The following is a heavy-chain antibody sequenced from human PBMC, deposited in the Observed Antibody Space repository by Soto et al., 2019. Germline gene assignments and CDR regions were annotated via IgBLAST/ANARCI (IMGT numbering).Heavy chain of an antibody. CDR1: GDSISNLDYF. CDR2: IYKSATT. V-gene: IGHV4-30-4*01. CDR3: ARGRYCLTGRCFPNWFDS. J-gene: IGHJ5*01. D-gene: IGHD7-27*01. Sequence: QVQLLESGPGLVKPSQTLSLTCSVSGDSISNLDYFWAWIRQPPAQALEYIGYIYKSATTYYNPSFESRVAISVDTSKSQFSLNVTSVTAADTAVYFCARGRYCLTGRCFPNWFDSWGQGALVTVSS.